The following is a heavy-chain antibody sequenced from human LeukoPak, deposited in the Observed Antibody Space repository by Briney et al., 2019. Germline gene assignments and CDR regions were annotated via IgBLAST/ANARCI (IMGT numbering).Heavy chain of an antibody. CDR1: GDSINNNNYY. V-gene: IGHV4-39*01. CDR2: IYYNGRT. CDR3: ARITDRTIFGEIMHGFDI. D-gene: IGHD3-3*01. J-gene: IGHJ3*02. Sequence: SETLSLTCTVSGDSINNNNYYWGWVRQPPGKGLEWIGNIYYNGRTYYSPSLKSRGTISVDTSNNQFSLKLSSVTAADTAVYYCARITDRTIFGEIMHGFDIWGQGTPVTVSS.